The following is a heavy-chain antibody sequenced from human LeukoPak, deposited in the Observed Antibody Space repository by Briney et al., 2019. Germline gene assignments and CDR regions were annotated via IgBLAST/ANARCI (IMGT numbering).Heavy chain of an antibody. D-gene: IGHD6-19*01. V-gene: IGHV4-61*02. J-gene: IGHJ4*02. CDR3: ARGAAVAIDY. CDR2: IYTSGNT. Sequence: SETLSLTCTVSGGSISSGTYYWSWIRQPVGKGLEFIGRIYTSGNTNYNPSLKSRVTISLDTSKNQFSLKLSSVTAADTAVYYCARGAAVAIDYWGQGTLVTVSS. CDR1: GGSISSGTYY.